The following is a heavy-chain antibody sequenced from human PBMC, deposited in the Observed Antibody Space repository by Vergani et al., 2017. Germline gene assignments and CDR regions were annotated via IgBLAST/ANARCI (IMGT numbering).Heavy chain of an antibody. V-gene: IGHV4-31*03. CDR2: ITASGNT. J-gene: IGHJ4*02. Sequence: QVQLQESGPGLVKPSQTLSLTCSVSGASISIGGHFWTWIRQRPGKGLEWIGYITASGNTDFYPSLRRRLSMSVDTSKNNFSLKLTSLTAANTARYYCARGVALDYRYVDYWGQGIQVTVSS. CDR3: ARGVALDYRYVDY. CDR1: GASISIGGHF. D-gene: IGHD5-18*01.